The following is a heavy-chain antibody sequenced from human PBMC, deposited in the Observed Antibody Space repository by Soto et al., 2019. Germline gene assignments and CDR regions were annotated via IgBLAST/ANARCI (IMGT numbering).Heavy chain of an antibody. Sequence: GGSLRLSCAASGFTFSSYGMHWVRQAPGKGLEWVAVIWYDGSNKYYADSVKGRFTISRDNSKNTLYLQMNSLRAEDTAVYYCARERGGITIFGVVTKSAPHWFDPWGQGTLVTVSS. CDR3: ARERGGITIFGVVTKSAPHWFDP. J-gene: IGHJ5*02. CDR1: GFTFSSYG. V-gene: IGHV3-33*01. D-gene: IGHD3-3*01. CDR2: IWYDGSNK.